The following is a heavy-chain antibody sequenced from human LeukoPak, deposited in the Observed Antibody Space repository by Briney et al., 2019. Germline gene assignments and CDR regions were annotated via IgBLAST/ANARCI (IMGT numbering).Heavy chain of an antibody. V-gene: IGHV3-30-3*02. CDR3: AKQSIVGANIDY. D-gene: IGHD1-26*01. J-gene: IGHJ4*02. Sequence: GGSLRLSCAASGFTFSSYAMHWVRQAPGKGLEWVAVISYDGSNKYYADSVKGRFTISRDNSKNTLYLQMNSLRAEDTAVYYCAKQSIVGANIDYWGQGTLVTVSS. CDR2: ISYDGSNK. CDR1: GFTFSSYA.